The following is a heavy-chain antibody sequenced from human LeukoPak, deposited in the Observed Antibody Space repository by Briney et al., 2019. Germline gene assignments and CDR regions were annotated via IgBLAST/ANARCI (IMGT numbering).Heavy chain of an antibody. CDR3: ARRIVVVPAAIRNGDAFDI. J-gene: IGHJ3*02. CDR1: GGSISSGYY. CDR2: IYYSGGT. Sequence: SETLSLTCTVSGGSISSGYYWGWIRQPPGRGLEWIGSIYYSGGTYYNPSLRSRITISMDTSKNQFSLRLNSVTAADTAIYYCARRIVVVPAAIRNGDAFDIWGRGTMVTVSS. D-gene: IGHD2-2*01. V-gene: IGHV4-38-2*02.